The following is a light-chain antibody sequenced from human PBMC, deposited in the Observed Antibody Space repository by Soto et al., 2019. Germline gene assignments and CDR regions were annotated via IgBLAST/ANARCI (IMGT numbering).Light chain of an antibody. Sequence: QSVLTQPPSVSGAPGQRVTISCIGSSSNIGAGYDVHWYQHLPGTAPKLLIYGNSNRPSGVPDRFSGSKSGTSASLAITGLQAEDEADYYCQSYDSSLSGSVFGGGTQLTVL. CDR2: GNS. CDR1: SSNIGAGYD. J-gene: IGLJ2*01. CDR3: QSYDSSLSGSV. V-gene: IGLV1-40*01.